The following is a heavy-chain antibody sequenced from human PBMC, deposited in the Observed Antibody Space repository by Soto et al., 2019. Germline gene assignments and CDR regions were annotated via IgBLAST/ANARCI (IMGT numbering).Heavy chain of an antibody. Sequence: QVQLVQSGAEVKKPGASVKVSCKASGYTFTNYAFSWVRQAPGQGLEWMGWISAYNGNTNYPQKLQRRVTLTPDTSTSTAYMELRSLRSDDTAVYYCARDLAAACPFDCWGQGTLVTVSS. J-gene: IGHJ4*02. V-gene: IGHV1-18*01. D-gene: IGHD6-13*01. CDR1: GYTFTNYA. CDR2: ISAYNGNT. CDR3: ARDLAAACPFDC.